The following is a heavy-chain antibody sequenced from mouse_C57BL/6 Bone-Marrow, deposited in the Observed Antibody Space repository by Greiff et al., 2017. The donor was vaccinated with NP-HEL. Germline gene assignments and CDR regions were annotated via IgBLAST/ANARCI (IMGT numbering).Heavy chain of an antibody. J-gene: IGHJ4*01. V-gene: IGHV5-15*04. CDR2: ISNLAYSI. Sequence: DVMLVESGGGLVQPGGSLKLSCAASGFTFSDYGMAWVRQAPRKGPEWVAFISNLAYSIYYAYTVTGRFTISRENAKNTLYLEMSSLRSEDTAMYYCARRSNYGSSLYYYAMDYWGQGTSVTVSS. CDR1: GFTFSDYG. CDR3: ARRSNYGSSLYYYAMDY. D-gene: IGHD1-1*01.